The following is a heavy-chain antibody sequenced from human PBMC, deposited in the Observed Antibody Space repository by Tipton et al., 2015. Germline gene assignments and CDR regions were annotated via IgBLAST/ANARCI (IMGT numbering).Heavy chain of an antibody. J-gene: IGHJ4*02. D-gene: IGHD4-23*01. CDR3: ARARGRHGGLFDS. CDR1: SDSISKYY. V-gene: IGHV4-59*01. Sequence: TLSLTCSVSSDSISKYYWSWIRQPPGKELEWIGYISYTDGAHYNPALKSRVTISVDTSKNQFSLTLNSVAAADTAVYYCARARGRHGGLFDSWGQGTLVTVSS. CDR2: ISYTDGA.